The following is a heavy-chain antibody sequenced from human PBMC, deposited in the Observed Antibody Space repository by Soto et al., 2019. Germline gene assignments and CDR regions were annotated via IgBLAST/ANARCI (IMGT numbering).Heavy chain of an antibody. V-gene: IGHV5-51*01. Sequence: GESLKTCCKGSGYSFTSYWIGWVRQMPGKGLEWMGIIYPGDSDTRYSPSFQGQVTISADKSISTAHLQWSSLKASDTAMYYCARHGGVGATWYYYGMDVWGQGTTVTVSS. CDR1: GYSFTSYW. CDR3: ARHGGVGATWYYYGMDV. J-gene: IGHJ6*02. D-gene: IGHD1-26*01. CDR2: IYPGDSDT.